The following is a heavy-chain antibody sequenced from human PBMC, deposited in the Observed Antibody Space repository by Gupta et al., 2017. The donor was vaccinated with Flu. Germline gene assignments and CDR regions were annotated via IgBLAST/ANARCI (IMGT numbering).Heavy chain of an antibody. CDR2: IRSKANSYAT. V-gene: IGHV3-73*01. Sequence: SGKGLEWVGRIRSKANSYATAYAASVKGRFTISRDDSKNTAYLQMNSLKTEDTAVYYCTRHVDYQLHEINDYWGQGTLVTVSS. J-gene: IGHJ4*02. CDR3: TRHVDYQLHEINDY. D-gene: IGHD2-2*01.